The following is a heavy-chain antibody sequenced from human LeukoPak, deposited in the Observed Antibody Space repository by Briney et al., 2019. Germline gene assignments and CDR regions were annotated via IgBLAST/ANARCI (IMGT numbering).Heavy chain of an antibody. CDR1: GGSFSGYY. J-gene: IGHJ4*02. D-gene: IGHD4-17*01. V-gene: IGHV4-34*01. CDR2: INHSGST. Sequence: SETLSLTCGVHGGSFSGYYWNWIRQPPGKGLEWIGEINHSGSTNYNPSLKSRVAISVDTSKNHFSLKLTSVTAADTAVYYCARGPGWTTVTRPFDSWGQGTLVTVSS. CDR3: ARGPGWTTVTRPFDS.